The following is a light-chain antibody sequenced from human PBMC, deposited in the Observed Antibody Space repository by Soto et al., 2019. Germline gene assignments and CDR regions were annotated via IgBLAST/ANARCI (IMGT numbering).Light chain of an antibody. CDR2: RNN. V-gene: IGLV1-47*01. J-gene: IGLJ1*01. CDR1: SSNIGSNY. CDR3: AAWDDSLSGRYV. Sequence: QSVLTQPPSASGTPGQRVTISCSGSSSNIGSNYVYWYQQLPGTAPKLLIYRNNQRPSGVPDRFSGSTSGTSASLAISGLRSEDEADYYWAAWDDSLSGRYVFGTGTKVPVL.